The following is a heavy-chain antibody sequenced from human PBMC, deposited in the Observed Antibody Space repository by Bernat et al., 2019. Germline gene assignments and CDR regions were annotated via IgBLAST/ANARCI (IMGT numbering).Heavy chain of an antibody. J-gene: IGHJ4*02. CDR3: ASPRAPYGDYQDFDY. V-gene: IGHV3-74*01. CDR1: GFTFSSYW. CDR2: INSDGSST. D-gene: IGHD4-17*01. Sequence: EVQLVESGGGLVQPGGSLRLSCAASGFTFSSYWMHWVRQAPGKGLGWVSRINSDGSSTSYADSVKGRFTISRDNAKNTLYLQMNSLRAEDTAVYYCASPRAPYGDYQDFDYWGQGTLVTVSS.